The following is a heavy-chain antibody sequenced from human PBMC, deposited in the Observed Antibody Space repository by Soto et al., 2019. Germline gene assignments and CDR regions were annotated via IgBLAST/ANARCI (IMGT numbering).Heavy chain of an antibody. D-gene: IGHD3-22*01. CDR2: IYYSGST. V-gene: IGHV4-59*01. J-gene: IGHJ5*02. Sequence: SETLSLTCTVSGGSISSYYWSWIRQPPGKGLEWIGYIYYSGSTNYNPSLKSRVTISVDTSKNQFSLKLSSVTAADTAVYYCAREGYYYDSSGYLPGWFDPWGQGTLVTVSS. CDR1: GGSISSYY. CDR3: AREGYYYDSSGYLPGWFDP.